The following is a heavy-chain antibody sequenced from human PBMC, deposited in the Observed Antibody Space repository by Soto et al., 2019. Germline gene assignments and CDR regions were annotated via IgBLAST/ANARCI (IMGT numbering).Heavy chain of an antibody. V-gene: IGHV5-51*01. Sequence: LGESLKISCKGSGYSFTSYWIGWVRQMPGKGLEWMGIIYPGDSDTRYSPSFQGQVTISADKSISTAYLQWSSLKASDTAMYFCATHHDRNSKTYYHCGMDVWGRGTTVTVSS. J-gene: IGHJ6*02. CDR2: IYPGDSDT. D-gene: IGHD4-4*01. CDR1: GYSFTSYW. CDR3: ATHHDRNSKTYYHCGMDV.